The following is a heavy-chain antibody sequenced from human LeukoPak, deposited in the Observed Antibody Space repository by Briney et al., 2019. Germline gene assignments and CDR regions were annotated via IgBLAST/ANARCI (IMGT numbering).Heavy chain of an antibody. Sequence: GGSLRLSCAASGFTFSSYSMNWVRQAPGKGLEWVSSISSSSSYIYYADSVKGRFTISRDNAKNSWYLQMNSLRAEDTAIYYCARVRGLWFGELLGASGHAFDIWGQGTKVTVSS. D-gene: IGHD3-10*01. V-gene: IGHV3-21*01. CDR1: GFTFSSYS. CDR3: ARVRGLWFGELLGASGHAFDI. CDR2: ISSSSSYI. J-gene: IGHJ3*02.